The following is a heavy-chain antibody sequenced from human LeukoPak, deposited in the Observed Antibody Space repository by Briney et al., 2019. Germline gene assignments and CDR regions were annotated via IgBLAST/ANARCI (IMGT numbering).Heavy chain of an antibody. D-gene: IGHD3-22*01. Sequence: SQTLSLTCAVYGGSFSGYYWSWIRQPPGKGLEWIGEINHSGSTNSNPSLKSRVTISVDTSKNQFSLKLSSVTAADTAVYYCARSRRHYITMIVVANNWFDPWGQGTLVTVSS. CDR2: INHSGST. CDR1: GGSFSGYY. CDR3: ARSRRHYITMIVVANNWFDP. V-gene: IGHV4-34*01. J-gene: IGHJ5*02.